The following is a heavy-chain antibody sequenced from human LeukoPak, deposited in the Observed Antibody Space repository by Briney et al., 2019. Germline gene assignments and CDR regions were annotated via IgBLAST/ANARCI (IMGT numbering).Heavy chain of an antibody. J-gene: IGHJ6*02. CDR2: IYYSGST. Sequence: SETLSLTCTVSGGSISSYYWSWIRQPPGKGLEWIGYIYYSGSTNYNPSLKSRVTISVDTSKNQFSLKLSSVTAADTAVYYCARPVENRVQLWLRRGYYYGMDVWGQGTTVTVSS. D-gene: IGHD5-18*01. CDR3: ARPVENRVQLWLRRGYYYGMDV. CDR1: GGSISSYY. V-gene: IGHV4-59*08.